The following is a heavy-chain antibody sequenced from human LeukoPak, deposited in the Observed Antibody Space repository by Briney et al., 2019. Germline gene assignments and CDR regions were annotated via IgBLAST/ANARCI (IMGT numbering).Heavy chain of an antibody. CDR2: MNPNSGNT. Sequence: GASVKVSCKASGYTFTGYHMHWVRQATGQGLEWMGWMNPNSGNTGYAQKFQGRVTMTRNTSISTAYMELSSLRSEDTAVYYCARGGDSGYDSFDYWGQGTLVTVSS. CDR1: GYTFTGYH. V-gene: IGHV1-8*02. J-gene: IGHJ4*02. D-gene: IGHD5-12*01. CDR3: ARGGDSGYDSFDY.